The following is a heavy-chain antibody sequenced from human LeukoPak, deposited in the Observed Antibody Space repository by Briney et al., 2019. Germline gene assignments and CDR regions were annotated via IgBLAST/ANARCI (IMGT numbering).Heavy chain of an antibody. V-gene: IGHV4-61*01. Sequence: PSETLSLTCTVSGGSVSSGNYYWSWIRQPPGKGLEWIGFIYYTGSTNYNPSLKSRVTMSVDTSKNQFSLKLSSVTAADTAFYYCASPEATTATDSSYLHWGRGTLVTVSS. D-gene: IGHD2-15*01. J-gene: IGHJ1*01. CDR3: ASPEATTATDSSYLH. CDR2: IYYTGST. CDR1: GGSVSSGNYY.